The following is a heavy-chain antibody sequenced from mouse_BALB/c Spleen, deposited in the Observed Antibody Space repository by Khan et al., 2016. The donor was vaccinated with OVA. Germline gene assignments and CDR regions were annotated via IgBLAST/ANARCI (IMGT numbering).Heavy chain of an antibody. CDR3: ARVGYSGTMDY. CDR2: INTYTGEP. CDR1: GYTFTTYG. J-gene: IGHJ4*01. V-gene: IGHV9-3-1*01. Sequence: LVESGPELKKPGVTVKISCKASGYTFTTYGMNWVKQAPGKGLKWMGWINTYTGEPTYVDDFKGRFAFSLETSASTAYLQINNLKNEDTATYFFARVGYSGTMDYWGQGTSVTVSS. D-gene: IGHD2-14*01.